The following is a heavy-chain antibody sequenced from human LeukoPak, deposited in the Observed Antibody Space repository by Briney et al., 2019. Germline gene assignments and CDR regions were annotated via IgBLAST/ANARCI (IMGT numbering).Heavy chain of an antibody. CDR3: ARDPLCGGDCYATG. J-gene: IGHJ4*02. V-gene: IGHV1-2*02. CDR2: ISPDSGGT. CDR1: RYTFIDYY. D-gene: IGHD2-21*02. Sequence: GASVTVSCKASRYTFIDYYIHWVRQAPGQGLEFLGWISPDSGGTNYAQKFQGRVTMTRDTSISTAYMELSRLRSDDTAVYYCARDPLCGGDCYATGWGQGTLVTVSS.